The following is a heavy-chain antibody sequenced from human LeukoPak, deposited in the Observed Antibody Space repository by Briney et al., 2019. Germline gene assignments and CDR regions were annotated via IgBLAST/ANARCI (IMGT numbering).Heavy chain of an antibody. D-gene: IGHD3-22*01. Sequence: GGSLRLSCAASGFTFSAYAMSWVRQAPGKGLEWVSGMSGNGGTTYYADSVKGRFTISRDNSKNTLYLQMNSLRAEDTAVYYCARRDYYDSSCYSPLFDYWGQGTLVTVSS. CDR3: ARRDYYDSSCYSPLFDY. J-gene: IGHJ4*02. CDR2: MSGNGGTT. CDR1: GFTFSAYA. V-gene: IGHV3-23*01.